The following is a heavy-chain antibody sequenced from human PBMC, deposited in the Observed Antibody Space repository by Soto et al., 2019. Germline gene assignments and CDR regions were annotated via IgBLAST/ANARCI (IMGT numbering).Heavy chain of an antibody. CDR3: ASGGPGSGTFTWELPDH. CDR2: ITPFSGDV. V-gene: IGHV1-45*02. J-gene: IGHJ4*02. Sequence: QMQLVQSGAEVKKTGSSVTVSCKALGNTFTYRYLHWVRQAPGQALEWMGWITPFSGDVHYAQKFQARVTTTRDRSINTAYMQMSSLRSEDTAMYFCASGGPGSGTFTWELPDHWGQGTLVTVSS. D-gene: IGHD1-26*01. CDR1: GNTFTYRY.